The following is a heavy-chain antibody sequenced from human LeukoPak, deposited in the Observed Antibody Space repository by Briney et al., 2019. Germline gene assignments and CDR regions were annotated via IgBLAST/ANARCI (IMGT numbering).Heavy chain of an antibody. CDR2: INHSGST. V-gene: IGHV4-34*01. CDR3: ASYDFWSVKRAFDP. J-gene: IGHJ5*02. D-gene: IGHD3-3*01. Sequence: PGGSLRLSCAASEFTVSSNYMNWIRQPPGKGLEWIGEINHSGSTNYNPSLKSRVTISVDTSKNQFSLKLSSVTAADTAVYYCASYDFWSVKRAFDPWGQGTLVTVSS. CDR1: EFTVSSNY.